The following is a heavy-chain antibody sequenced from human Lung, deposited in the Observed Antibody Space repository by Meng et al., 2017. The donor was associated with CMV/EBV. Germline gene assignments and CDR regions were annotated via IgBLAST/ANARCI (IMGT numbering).Heavy chain of an antibody. CDR1: GFTFSNYA. V-gene: IGHV3-23*01. Sequence: GGPLRLPCPASGFTFSNYAFSWVRQAPGKGLEWVSTIGGSGLSTYSADSVKGRFTISRDNSKNTLYLQMFNLRAADTAVYYCANSPGVYGSFFHYWGQRTLVTVSS. J-gene: IGHJ4*02. D-gene: IGHD3-10*01. CDR2: IGGSGLST. CDR3: ANSPGVYGSFFHY.